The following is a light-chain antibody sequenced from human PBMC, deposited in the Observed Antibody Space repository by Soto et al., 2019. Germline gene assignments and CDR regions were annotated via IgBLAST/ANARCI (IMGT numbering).Light chain of an antibody. CDR3: QESYSTLSIT. CDR1: VIISRH. CDR2: AAS. Sequence: DIQMTQSPSSLSASVGDGVTITCRARVIISRHLNWYQQKPGNAPKLLIYAASSLQNGVPSRFSGSGSGTDFTLTISNPQPGDFATYYCQESYSTLSITFGQGTRLETK. J-gene: IGKJ5*01. V-gene: IGKV1-39*01.